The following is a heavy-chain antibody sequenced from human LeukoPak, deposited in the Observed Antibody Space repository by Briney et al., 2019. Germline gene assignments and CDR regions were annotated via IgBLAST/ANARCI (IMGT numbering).Heavy chain of an antibody. D-gene: IGHD3-10*01. Sequence: AGGSLRLSRAASGFTVSSNYMSWVRQAPGKGLEWVSVIYSGGSTYYADSVKGRFTISRDNSKNTLYLQMNSLRAEDTAVYYCARTYYYPYFDYWGQGTLVTVSS. CDR3: ARTYYYPYFDY. CDR1: GFTVSSNY. J-gene: IGHJ4*02. CDR2: IYSGGST. V-gene: IGHV3-53*01.